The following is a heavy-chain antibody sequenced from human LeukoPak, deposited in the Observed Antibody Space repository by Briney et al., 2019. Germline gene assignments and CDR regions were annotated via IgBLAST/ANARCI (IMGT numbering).Heavy chain of an antibody. CDR3: ARDSIVESTKVGSFDY. CDR1: GFIVSSSY. D-gene: IGHD1-26*01. V-gene: IGHV3-53*01. J-gene: IGHJ4*02. CDR2: IYSGGST. Sequence: GGSLRLSCAASGFIVSSSYMSWVRQAPGKGLEWVSLIYSGGSTYYADSVKGRFTISRDNSKNTLFLQVNSLRAEDTAVYYCARDSIVESTKVGSFDYWGQGTLVTVSS.